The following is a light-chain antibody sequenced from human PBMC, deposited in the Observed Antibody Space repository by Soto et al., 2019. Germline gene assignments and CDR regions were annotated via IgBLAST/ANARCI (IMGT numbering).Light chain of an antibody. Sequence: QSALTQPPSASGSLGQSVTISCTGTSSDVGGYNYVSWHQQHPGKAPKLMIYEVTERPSGVPDRFSGSKSGNTASLTVSGLQAEDEAHYYCTSFAGGGNPVLFGGGTKLTVL. V-gene: IGLV2-8*01. CDR3: TSFAGGGNPVL. CDR2: EVT. J-gene: IGLJ2*01. CDR1: SSDVGGYNY.